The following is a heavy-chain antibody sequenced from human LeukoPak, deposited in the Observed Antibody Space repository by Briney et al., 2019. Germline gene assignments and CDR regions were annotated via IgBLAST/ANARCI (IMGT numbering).Heavy chain of an antibody. CDR2: IRYDGSNK. CDR1: GFTFSSYS. J-gene: IGHJ6*02. D-gene: IGHD5/OR15-5a*01. V-gene: IGHV3-30*02. Sequence: GGSLRLSCAASGFTFSSYSMHWVRQAPGKGLEWVAFIRYDGSNKYYADSVKGRFTISRDNSKNTLYLQMNSLRAEDTAVYYCARSRSVSNYKGMDVWGQGTTVTVSS. CDR3: ARSRSVSNYKGMDV.